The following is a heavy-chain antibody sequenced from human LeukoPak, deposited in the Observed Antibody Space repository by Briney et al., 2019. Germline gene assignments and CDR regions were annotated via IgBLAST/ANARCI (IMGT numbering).Heavy chain of an antibody. V-gene: IGHV4-59*08. D-gene: IGHD3-16*01. CDR3: ARRGLYNWYFDL. CDR1: GGSISTYY. J-gene: IGHJ2*01. CDR2: ISYSGST. Sequence: PSETLSLTCTVSGGSISTYYWSWIRHSPGKGLEWIGYISYSGSTNYNPSLKSRVTMSLDTSKSQFSLRLTSVTAADTAVYYCARRGLYNWYFDLWGRGALVTVSS.